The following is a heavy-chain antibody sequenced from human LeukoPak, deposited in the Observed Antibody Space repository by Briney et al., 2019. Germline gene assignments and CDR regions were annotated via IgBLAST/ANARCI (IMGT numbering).Heavy chain of an antibody. CDR3: ARASGAFDY. J-gene: IGHJ4*02. CDR1: GGSISSSY. CDR2: IYYSGIT. Sequence: SETLSLTCTVSGGSISSSYWSWIRQPPGKGLEWIGHIYYSGITNYNPSLKSRVTITLDTSKNQFSLKLNSVTAADTAVYYCARASGAFDYWGQGALVTVSS. V-gene: IGHV4-59*01.